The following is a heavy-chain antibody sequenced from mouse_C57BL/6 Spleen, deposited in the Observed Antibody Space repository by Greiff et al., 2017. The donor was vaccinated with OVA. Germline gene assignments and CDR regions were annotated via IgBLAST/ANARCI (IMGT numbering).Heavy chain of an antibody. CDR2: IRNKANNHAT. Sequence: EVKVEESGGGLVQPGGSMKLSCAASGFTFTDAWMDWVRQSPGKGLEWVAEIRNKANNHATDYAESVKGRFTISRDDSISSVYLQMNSLRAEDTGIYYCTRRGWYDGGFDYWGQGTTLTVSS. V-gene: IGHV6-6*01. J-gene: IGHJ2*01. D-gene: IGHD2-14*01. CDR1: GFTFTDAW. CDR3: TRRGWYDGGFDY.